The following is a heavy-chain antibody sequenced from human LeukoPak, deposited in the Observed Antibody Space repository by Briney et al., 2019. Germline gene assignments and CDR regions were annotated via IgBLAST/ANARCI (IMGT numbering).Heavy chain of an antibody. D-gene: IGHD3-10*01. CDR1: GYTFTGYH. J-gene: IGHJ3*02. CDR2: INPNSGGT. V-gene: IGHV1-2*02. Sequence: ASVKVSCKASGYTFTGYHMYWVRQAPGQGLEWMGWINPNSGGTNYAQKFQGRVTMTSDTSISTAYMELSSLRSEDTAVYYCARGDMVRGAIRGAFDIWGQGTMVTVSS. CDR3: ARGDMVRGAIRGAFDI.